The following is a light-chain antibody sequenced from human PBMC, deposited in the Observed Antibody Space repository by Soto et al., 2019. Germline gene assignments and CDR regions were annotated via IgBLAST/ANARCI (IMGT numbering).Light chain of an antibody. Sequence: IVLTQSRATLSLSPGERATLFCRASQSVSNNYLAWYQQKPGQAPRLVIYSASSRATGIPDRFSGSGSGTDFTLTISGLQSEDSAVYYCHRYNNWPHAFGQGTKVDI. J-gene: IGKJ2*01. CDR2: SAS. V-gene: IGKV3-20*01. CDR1: QSVSNNY. CDR3: HRYNNWPHA.